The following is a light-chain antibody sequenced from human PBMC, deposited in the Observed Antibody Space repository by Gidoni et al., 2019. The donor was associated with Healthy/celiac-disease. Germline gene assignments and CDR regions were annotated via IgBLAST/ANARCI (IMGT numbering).Light chain of an antibody. CDR2: DAS. J-gene: IGKJ2*01. CDR1: QDISNY. V-gene: IGKV1-33*01. Sequence: DIQMTQSPSSLSASVGDRVTITCQASQDISNYLNWYQQKPGKAPTLLIYDASNLETGVTSRFSGSGSGTDFTFTISSLQPKDIATYYCQQYDNLPHTFGQGTKLEIK. CDR3: QQYDNLPHT.